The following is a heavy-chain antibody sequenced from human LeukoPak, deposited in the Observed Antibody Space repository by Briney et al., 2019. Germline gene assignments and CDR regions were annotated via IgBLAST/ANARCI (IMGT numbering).Heavy chain of an antibody. V-gene: IGHV4-39*07. CDR3: ARETGGYSSGWSEAFDI. Sequence: SETLSLTCTVSGGSISSSSYYWGWIRQPPGKGLEWIGSIYYSGSTYYNPSLKSRVTISVDTSKNQFSLKLSSVTAADTAVYYCARETGGYSSGWSEAFDIWGQGTMVTVSS. J-gene: IGHJ3*02. D-gene: IGHD6-19*01. CDR1: GGSISSSSYY. CDR2: IYYSGST.